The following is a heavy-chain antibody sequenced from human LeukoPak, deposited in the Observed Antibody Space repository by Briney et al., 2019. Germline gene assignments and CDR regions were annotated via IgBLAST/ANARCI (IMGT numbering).Heavy chain of an antibody. V-gene: IGHV3-53*01. J-gene: IGHJ3*01. CDR3: AKGYSGYDHRN. CDR1: GFSVSRKY. CDR2: IYRGGKT. D-gene: IGHD5-12*01. Sequence: GGSLRFSCAASCAASGFSVSRKYMSWVRQAPGKGLEWVSIIYRGGKTYCADSVKGRFTLSRDNPMNTVYLQMNSLRAEDTAVYYCAKGYSGYDHRNWGQGTMVTVSS.